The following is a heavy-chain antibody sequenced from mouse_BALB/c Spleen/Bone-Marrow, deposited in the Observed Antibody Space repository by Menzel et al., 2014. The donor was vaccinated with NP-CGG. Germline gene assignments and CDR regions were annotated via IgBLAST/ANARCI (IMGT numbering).Heavy chain of an antibody. D-gene: IGHD1-2*01. CDR1: GYAFTNYL. CDR2: ISPGSGGT. J-gene: IGHJ2*01. CDR3: SRQTATFFDY. Sequence: VQRVESGAELVRPGTSVKVSCKASGYAFTNYLIEWVKQRPGQGLEWIGVISPGSGGTDYNEKFKDKATLTADESSSTAYMQLSSLTSDDSAVYFCSRQTATFFDYWGQGTTLTVSS. V-gene: IGHV1-54*03.